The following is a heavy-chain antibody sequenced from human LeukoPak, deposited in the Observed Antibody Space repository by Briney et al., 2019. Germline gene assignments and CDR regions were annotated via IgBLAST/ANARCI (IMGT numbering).Heavy chain of an antibody. J-gene: IGHJ5*02. Sequence: ASVKVSCKASGYTFTGYYMHWVRQASGQGLEWMGWINPNSGGTNYAQKFQGRVTMTRDTSISTAYMELSRLRSDDTAVYYCAFGYSSSGWFDPWGQGTLVTVSS. CDR1: GYTFTGYY. V-gene: IGHV1-2*02. D-gene: IGHD6-6*01. CDR2: INPNSGGT. CDR3: AFGYSSSGWFDP.